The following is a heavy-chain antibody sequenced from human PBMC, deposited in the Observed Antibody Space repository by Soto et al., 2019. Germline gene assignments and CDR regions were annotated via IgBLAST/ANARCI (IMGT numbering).Heavy chain of an antibody. Sequence: PMRSLRLSCASSVFTFSSYSMNCVRHSPGKWLEWVSYISSSGTTIYYADSVKGRFTISRDNAKNSLSLQMNSLRDEDTAVYYCARDSVREGYPSPSYWGQVTRVTGCS. CDR1: VFTFSSYS. V-gene: IGHV3-48*02. CDR3: ARDSVREGYPSPSY. J-gene: IGHJ4*02. CDR2: ISSSGTTI. D-gene: IGHD3-10*01.